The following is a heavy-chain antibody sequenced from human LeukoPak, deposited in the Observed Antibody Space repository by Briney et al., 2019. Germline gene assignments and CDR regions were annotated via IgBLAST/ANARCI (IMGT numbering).Heavy chain of an antibody. V-gene: IGHV5-51*01. J-gene: IGHJ3*02. CDR3: ALGAVRGLHAFDI. CDR2: IYPGDSDT. Sequence: GESLKISWKGSGYSFTTYWIGWVRQMPGRGLEWMGIIYPGDSDTRYSPPFQGQVTISADKSVTTAYLQWSSLKASDTAMYYCALGAVRGLHAFDIWGQGTMVTVSS. D-gene: IGHD3-10*01. CDR1: GYSFTTYW.